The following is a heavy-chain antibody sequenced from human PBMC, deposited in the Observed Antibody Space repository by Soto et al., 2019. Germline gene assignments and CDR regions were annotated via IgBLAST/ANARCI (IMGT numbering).Heavy chain of an antibody. CDR3: ARGGGPYVWFNEF. J-gene: IGHJ4*02. CDR1: GGLFSSFA. V-gene: IGHV1-69*13. Sequence: SVKVSCKDSGGLFSSFAISWVRQAPGQGLEWLGGIIPVFGTTNYAERFQDRVTITADESTNTAYMELTSLTSGDTAMYYCARGGGPYVWFNEFWGQGTLVTVSS. CDR2: IIPVFGTT. D-gene: IGHD3-16*01.